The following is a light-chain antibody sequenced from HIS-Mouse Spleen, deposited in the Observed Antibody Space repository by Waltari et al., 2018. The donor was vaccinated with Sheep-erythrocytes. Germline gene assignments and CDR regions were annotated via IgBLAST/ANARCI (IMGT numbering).Light chain of an antibody. V-gene: IGLV3-1*01. CDR1: KLGDKY. CDR2: QDS. CDR3: QAWDSSTAWNVV. J-gene: IGLJ2*01. Sequence: SYELTQPPSVSVSPGQTASITCSGDKLGDKYACWYQQKPGQSPVLVIYQDSKRPSGIRERFYGSNSGNTATLTISGTQAMDEADYYCQAWDSSTAWNVVFGGGTKLTDL.